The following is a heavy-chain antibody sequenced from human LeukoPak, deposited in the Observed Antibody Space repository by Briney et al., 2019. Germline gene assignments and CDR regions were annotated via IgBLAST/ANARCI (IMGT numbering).Heavy chain of an antibody. J-gene: IGHJ4*02. D-gene: IGHD3-9*01. Sequence: GGSLRLSCAASGFTFSSYWMSWVRQPPGKGLEWVANIKQDGSEKYYVDSVKGRFTISRDNAKNSLYLQMNSLRAEDTAVYYCARGGILRYFDYWGQGTLVTVSS. CDR2: IKQDGSEK. CDR3: ARGGILRYFDY. V-gene: IGHV3-7*01. CDR1: GFTFSSYW.